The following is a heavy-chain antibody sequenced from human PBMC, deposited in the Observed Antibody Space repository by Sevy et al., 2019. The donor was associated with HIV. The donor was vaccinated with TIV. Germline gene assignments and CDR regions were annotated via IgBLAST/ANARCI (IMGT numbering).Heavy chain of an antibody. V-gene: IGHV4-59*13. CDR3: ARVGLARYFFDS. J-gene: IGHJ4*02. CDR1: GGSISSYY. CDR2: IYSSGST. Sequence: SETLSLTCTVSGGSISSYYWSWIRQPPGKGLEWVGYIYSSGSTNYNPSLKSRVTISVDTSKNQFSLKLSSVTAADTAVYYCARVGLARYFFDSWGQGYLVTVSS.